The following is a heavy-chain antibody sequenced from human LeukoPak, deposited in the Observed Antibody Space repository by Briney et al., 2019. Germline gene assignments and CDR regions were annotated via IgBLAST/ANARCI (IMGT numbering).Heavy chain of an antibody. V-gene: IGHV3-74*01. CDR1: GFTFSSYW. J-gene: IGHJ4*02. Sequence: GGSLRLSCVASGFTFSSYWMHWVRQAPGKGLVWVSGIDTDGSTTSYADSVRGRVTISRDNAKNTLYLQMNSLRAEDTAVYYCTRDSLEDWGQGTLVTVSS. CDR2: IDTDGSTT. CDR3: TRDSLED.